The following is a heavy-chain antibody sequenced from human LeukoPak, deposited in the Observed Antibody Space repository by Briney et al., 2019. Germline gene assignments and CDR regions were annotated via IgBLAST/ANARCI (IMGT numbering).Heavy chain of an antibody. CDR2: IIPIFGTA. J-gene: IGHJ4*02. CDR1: GGTFSNYV. Sequence: SVKVSCKASGGTFSNYVISWVRQAPGQGLEWMGGIIPIFGTANYAQKFQGRVTITADESTSTAYMELSSLKSEDTAVYYCARGRKRKQWLDYYFDYWGQGTLVTVSS. D-gene: IGHD6-19*01. CDR3: ARGRKRKQWLDYYFDY. V-gene: IGHV1-69*13.